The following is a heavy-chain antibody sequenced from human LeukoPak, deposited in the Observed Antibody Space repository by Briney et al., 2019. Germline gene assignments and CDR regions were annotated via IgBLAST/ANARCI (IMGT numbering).Heavy chain of an antibody. Sequence: PGGSLRLSCAASGFTFSSFEMNWVRQAPGKGLEWVSAISGSGGSTYYADSVKGRFTISRDNSKNTLYLQMNSLRAEDTAVYYCAKNCYGTSGYFQHWGQGTLVTVSS. V-gene: IGHV3-23*01. CDR1: GFTFSSFE. D-gene: IGHD1/OR15-1a*01. J-gene: IGHJ1*01. CDR3: AKNCYGTSGYFQH. CDR2: ISGSGGST.